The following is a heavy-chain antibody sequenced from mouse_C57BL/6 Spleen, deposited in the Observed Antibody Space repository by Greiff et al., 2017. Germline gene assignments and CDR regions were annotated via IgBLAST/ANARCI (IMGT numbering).Heavy chain of an antibody. CDR3: ARGATAYLDY. CDR2: IDPSDSYT. D-gene: IGHD3-1*01. J-gene: IGHJ2*01. CDR1: GYTFTSYW. V-gene: IGHV1-50*01. Sequence: QVQLQQPGAELVKPGASVKLSCKASGYTFTSYWMQWVKQRPGQGLEWIGEIDPSDSYTNYNQKFKGKATLTVDTSSSTAYMQRSSLTSEDSAVYYCARGATAYLDYWGQGTTLTVSS.